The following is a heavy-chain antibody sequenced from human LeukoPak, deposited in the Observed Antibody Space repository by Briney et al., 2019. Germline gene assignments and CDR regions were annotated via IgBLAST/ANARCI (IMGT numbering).Heavy chain of an antibody. Sequence: ASVKVSCKAFGYTFTSNYMHWVRQAPGQGPEWMGVISPSGGSTTYAQKFQGRVTLTRDMSTSTDYLELSSLRSEDTAVYYCARVGGSSGWTWYYYYYMDVWGKGTTVTVSS. V-gene: IGHV1-46*01. CDR2: ISPSGGST. D-gene: IGHD6-19*01. CDR3: ARVGGSSGWTWYYYYYMDV. CDR1: GYTFTSNY. J-gene: IGHJ6*03.